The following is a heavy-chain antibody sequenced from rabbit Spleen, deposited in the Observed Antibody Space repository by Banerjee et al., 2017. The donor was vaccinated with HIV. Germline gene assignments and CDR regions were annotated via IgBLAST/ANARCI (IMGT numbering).Heavy chain of an antibody. Sequence: QSLEESGGDLVKPGASLTLTCTASGFSFSSSDYICWVRQAPGKGLEWISCIAGSSSGFTYSATWAKGRFTISKTSSTTVTLQMTSLTAADTATYFCARETGSSFSSYGMDLWGQGTLVTVS. CDR2: IAGSSSGFT. CDR3: ARETGSSFSSYGMDL. CDR1: GFSFSSSDY. J-gene: IGHJ6*01. D-gene: IGHD8-1*01. V-gene: IGHV1S40*01.